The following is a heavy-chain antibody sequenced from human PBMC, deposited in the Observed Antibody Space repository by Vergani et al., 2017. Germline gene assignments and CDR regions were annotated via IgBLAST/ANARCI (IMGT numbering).Heavy chain of an antibody. V-gene: IGHV5-10-1*03. J-gene: IGHJ6*02. CDR3: ARGSGYAPSGYYYYYYGMDV. D-gene: IGHD3-3*01. CDR1: GYSFTSYW. Sequence: EVQLVQSGAEVKKPGESLRISCKGSGYSFTSYWISWVRQMPGKGLEWMGRIDPSDSYTNYSPSFQGHVTSSVDKSISTAYLQWSSLKASDIAMYYCARGSGYAPSGYYYYYYGMDVWGQGTTVTVSS. CDR2: IDPSDSYT.